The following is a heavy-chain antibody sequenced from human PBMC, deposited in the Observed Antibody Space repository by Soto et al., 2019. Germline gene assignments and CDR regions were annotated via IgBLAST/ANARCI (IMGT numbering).Heavy chain of an antibody. CDR1: GFTFSRYD. CDR2: VSGSGDST. D-gene: IGHD2-2*03. Sequence: SLRLSCAASGFTFSRYDMSWVRQAPGKGLEWVSGVSGSGDSTNYADSVKGRFTISRDNSKNTLYLQMNSLRAEDTAVYYCAKDGYFSTSTCYFTYWGQGTLVTVSS. V-gene: IGHV3-23*01. J-gene: IGHJ4*02. CDR3: AKDGYFSTSTCYFTY.